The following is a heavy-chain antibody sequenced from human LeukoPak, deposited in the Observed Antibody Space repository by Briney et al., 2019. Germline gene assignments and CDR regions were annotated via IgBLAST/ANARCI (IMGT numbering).Heavy chain of an antibody. J-gene: IGHJ4*02. CDR2: IKQDGSEK. V-gene: IGHV3-7*01. CDR3: ARDLSRIHLWSNPYFDY. CDR1: GFTFDDYG. D-gene: IGHD5-18*01. Sequence: GGSLRLSCAASGFTFDDYGMSWVRQVPGKGLEWVANIKQDGSEKYYVDSVKGRFTISRDNAKNSLYLQMNSLRAEDTAVYYCARDLSRIHLWSNPYFDYWGQGTLVTVPS.